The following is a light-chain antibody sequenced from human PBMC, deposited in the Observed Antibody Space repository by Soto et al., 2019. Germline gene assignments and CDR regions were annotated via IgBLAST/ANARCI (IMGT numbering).Light chain of an antibody. J-gene: IGLJ2*01. CDR2: DVS. CDR1: TSGVGGYNY. CDR3: SSYTSSSTRV. Sequence: QSALTQPASVSGSPGQSITISCTGTTSGVGGYNYVSWYQQHPGKAPKVMIYDVSNRPSGVSNRFSGSKSGNTASLTISGLQADEEADYYCSSYTSSSTRVFGGGTQLTVL. V-gene: IGLV2-14*01.